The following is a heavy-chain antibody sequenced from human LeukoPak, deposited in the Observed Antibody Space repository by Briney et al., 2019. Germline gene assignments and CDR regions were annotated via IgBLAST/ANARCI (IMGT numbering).Heavy chain of an antibody. J-gene: IGHJ4*02. D-gene: IGHD3-22*01. CDR3: AKPGRPNHYDSSGYYNY. CDR2: IKQDGSEK. CDR1: GFTFSSYW. Sequence: PGGSLRLSCAASGFTFSSYWMSWVRQAPGKGLEWVANIKQDGSEKYYVDSVKGRFTISRDNSKNTLYLQMNSLRAEDTAVYYCAKPGRPNHYDSSGYYNYWGQGTLVTVSS. V-gene: IGHV3-7*03.